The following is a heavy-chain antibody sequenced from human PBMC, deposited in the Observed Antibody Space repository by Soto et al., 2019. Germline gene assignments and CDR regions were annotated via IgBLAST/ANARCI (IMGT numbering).Heavy chain of an antibody. V-gene: IGHV1-18*01. D-gene: IGHD6-13*01. J-gene: IGHJ6*02. CDR3: VRDSSSWFYYYYGMDV. Sequence: ASVKVSCKASGYYFPNYGLHWVRQAPGQRLEWMGWISGYNDNTHYAQKLQGRVSMTTDTSTGTAYMDLRSLRSDDTAIYYCVRDSSSWFYYYYGMDVWGQGTTVTVSS. CDR2: ISGYNDNT. CDR1: GYYFPNYG.